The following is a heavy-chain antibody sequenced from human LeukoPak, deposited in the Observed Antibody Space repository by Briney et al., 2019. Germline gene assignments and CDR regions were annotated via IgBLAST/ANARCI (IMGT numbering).Heavy chain of an antibody. CDR2: IYYSGST. Sequence: PSETLSLTCAVYGGSFSGYYWSWIRQPPGKGLEWIGYIYYSGSTNYNPSLKSRVTISVDTPKNQFSLKLSSVTAADTAVYYCARHYSPVAGTLYYFDYWGQGTLVTVSS. D-gene: IGHD6-19*01. V-gene: IGHV4-59*08. CDR3: ARHYSPVAGTLYYFDY. J-gene: IGHJ4*02. CDR1: GGSFSGYY.